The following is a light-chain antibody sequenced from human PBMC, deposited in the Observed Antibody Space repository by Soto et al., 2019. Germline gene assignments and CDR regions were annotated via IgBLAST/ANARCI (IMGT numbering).Light chain of an antibody. CDR3: QQDGSSAQT. CDR2: AAS. J-gene: IGKJ1*01. V-gene: IGKV3-20*01. Sequence: EIVLTQSPDTLSLSPGESATLSCRASQSVRSSYLAWYQQTPGQIPRLLIYAASSRATGIPDRFSGSGSGTDFSLTIGRLEDENFAVYYCQQDGSSAQTFGQGTKVDIK. CDR1: QSVRSSY.